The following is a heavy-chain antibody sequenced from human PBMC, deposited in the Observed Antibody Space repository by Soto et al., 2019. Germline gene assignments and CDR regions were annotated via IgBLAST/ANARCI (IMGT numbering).Heavy chain of an antibody. CDR1: GFTFISYA. CDR3: AKETATEPYYYDYMDV. CDR2: ISGSGGST. Sequence: PWGSLRLSCEASGFTFISYALSWVRQAPGKGLEWVSAISGSGGSTYYADSVKGRFTMSRDNSKNTLYLQMNSLRAEGTAVYYCAKETATEPYYYDYMDVWGKGTTVPVS. J-gene: IGHJ6*03. V-gene: IGHV3-23*01.